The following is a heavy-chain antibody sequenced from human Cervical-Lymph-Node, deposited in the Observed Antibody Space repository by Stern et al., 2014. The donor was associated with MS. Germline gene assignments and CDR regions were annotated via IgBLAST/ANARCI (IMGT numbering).Heavy chain of an antibody. Sequence: VQLVESGAEVKKPGSSVTVSCKASGGTSTKYAISWARQAPGQGLEWMGGIMPIFRATYYAQRFQGRVTITADESTSTAYMELSSPTSEDTAIYYCSTYGDDFGMDIWGQGTTVTVSS. CDR3: STYGDDFGMDI. CDR1: GGTSTKYA. D-gene: IGHD4-17*01. CDR2: IMPIFRAT. V-gene: IGHV1-69*01. J-gene: IGHJ6*02.